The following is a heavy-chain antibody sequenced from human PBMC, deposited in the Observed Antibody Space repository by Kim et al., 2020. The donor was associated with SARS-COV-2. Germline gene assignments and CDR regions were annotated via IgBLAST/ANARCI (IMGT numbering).Heavy chain of an antibody. CDR2: ISGSGGST. CDR3: AKDWTYFGSGSGSGN. J-gene: IGHJ4*02. CDR1: GFTFSSYA. Sequence: GGSLRLSCAASGFTFSSYAMSWVRQAPGKGLEWVSAISGSGGSTYYADSVKGRFTISRDNSKNTLYLQMNSLRAEDTAVYYCAKDWTYFGSGSGSGNWGQGTLVTVSS. D-gene: IGHD3-10*01. V-gene: IGHV3-23*01.